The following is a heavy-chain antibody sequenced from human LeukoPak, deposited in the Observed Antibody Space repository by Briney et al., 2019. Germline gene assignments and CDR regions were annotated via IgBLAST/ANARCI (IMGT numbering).Heavy chain of an antibody. D-gene: IGHD2-15*01. V-gene: IGHV4-31*03. CDR2: IYYSGST. Sequence: SETLSLTCTVSGGSISSGGYYWSWIRQHPGKGLEWIGYIYYSGSTYYNPSLKSRVSISVDTSKNQFSLELSSVTAADTAVYYCARAVVGTLDYWGQGTLVTVSS. CDR1: GGSISSGGYY. J-gene: IGHJ4*02. CDR3: ARAVVGTLDY.